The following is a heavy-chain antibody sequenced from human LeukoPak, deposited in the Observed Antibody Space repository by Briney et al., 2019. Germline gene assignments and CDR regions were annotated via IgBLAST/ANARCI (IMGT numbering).Heavy chain of an antibody. CDR3: ARLVYQLLTNWFDP. J-gene: IGHJ5*02. Sequence: SETLSLTCAVYGGSFSGYCWSWIRQPPGKGLEWIGEINHSGSTNYNPSLKSRVTISVDTSKNQFSLKLSSVTAADTAVYYCARLVYQLLTNWFDPWGQGTLVTVSS. CDR2: INHSGST. CDR1: GGSFSGYC. D-gene: IGHD2-2*01. V-gene: IGHV4-34*01.